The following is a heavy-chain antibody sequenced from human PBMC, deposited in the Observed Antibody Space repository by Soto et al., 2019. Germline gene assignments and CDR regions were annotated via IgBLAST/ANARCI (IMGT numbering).Heavy chain of an antibody. Sequence: SETLSLTCTVSGGSISSYYWSWIRQPPGKGLEWIGYIYYSGSTNYNPSLKSRVTISVDTSKNQFSLKLSSVTAADTAVYYCARLRFLEWQDFDYWGQGTLVTVSS. CDR3: ARLRFLEWQDFDY. CDR2: IYYSGST. V-gene: IGHV4-59*08. CDR1: GGSISSYY. D-gene: IGHD3-3*01. J-gene: IGHJ4*02.